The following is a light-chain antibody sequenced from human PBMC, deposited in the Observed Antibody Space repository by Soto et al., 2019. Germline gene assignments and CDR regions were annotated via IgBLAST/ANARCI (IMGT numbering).Light chain of an antibody. CDR1: SSDVGGYNY. Sequence: QSALTQPASGSGSPGQSITISCTGTSSDVGGYNYVSWYQQYPGKAPKLIIYEVSNRPSGVSHRFSGSKSGNTASLTISGLQAEDEGDFYCNSYTSSGTVVFGGGTKLTVL. V-gene: IGLV2-14*01. CDR2: EVS. J-gene: IGLJ2*01. CDR3: NSYTSSGTVV.